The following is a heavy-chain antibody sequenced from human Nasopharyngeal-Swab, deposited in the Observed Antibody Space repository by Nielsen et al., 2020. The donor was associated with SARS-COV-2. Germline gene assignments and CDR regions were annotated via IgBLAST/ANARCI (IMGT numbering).Heavy chain of an antibody. CDR1: GGSISSGSYY. D-gene: IGHD5-18*01. J-gene: IGHJ6*02. Sequence: SETLSLTCTVSGGSISSGSYYWSWIRQPAGKGLEWIGRIYTSGSTNYNPSLKSRVTISVDTSKNQFSLKLSSVTAADTAVYYCARPNVDTAMATPDYYYYGMDVWGQGTTVTVPS. CDR2: IYTSGST. V-gene: IGHV4-61*02. CDR3: ARPNVDTAMATPDYYYYGMDV.